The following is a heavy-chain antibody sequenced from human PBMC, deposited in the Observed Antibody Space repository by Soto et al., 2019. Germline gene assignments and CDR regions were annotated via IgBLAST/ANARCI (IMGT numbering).Heavy chain of an antibody. CDR3: ASSVVPAAPGDY. V-gene: IGHV3-66*01. CDR2: IYAGGST. Sequence: PGGSLRLSCAASGFAVGSNFMSWVRQAPGKGLEWVSLIYAGGSTYYADSVKGRFTISRDKSKNTLYLQMNSLRAEDTAVYYCASSVVPAAPGDYWGQGTLVTVSS. J-gene: IGHJ4*02. D-gene: IGHD2-2*01. CDR1: GFAVGSNF.